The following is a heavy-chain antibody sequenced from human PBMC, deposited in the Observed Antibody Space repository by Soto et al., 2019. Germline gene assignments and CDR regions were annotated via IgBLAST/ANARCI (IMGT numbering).Heavy chain of an antibody. D-gene: IGHD1-1*01. Sequence: QVQLQQWGAGLLKPSETLSLTCAVYGGFVSSGSYYWSWIRQPPGKGLEWIGEMSHSGGTHFNPCLKCRFTISVDTSKNQFSLHIYSVTAADTALYYCARVERGTVTTVVDAFDIWGPGTMVTVSS. CDR1: GGFVSSGSYY. CDR3: ARVERGTVTTVVDAFDI. J-gene: IGHJ3*02. CDR2: MSHSGGT. V-gene: IGHV4-34*01.